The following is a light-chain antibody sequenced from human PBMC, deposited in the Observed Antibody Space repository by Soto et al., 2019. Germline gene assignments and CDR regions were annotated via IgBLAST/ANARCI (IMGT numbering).Light chain of an antibody. CDR2: AAS. CDR1: QSISSH. V-gene: IGKV1-39*01. Sequence: DIQMTQSPSSLSASVGDRVTITCRASQSISSHLNWYQQRPGKAPNLLISAASTLQSGVPSRFSGSGSGTEFTLTISSLQPDDFATYYCQQYNRFWTFGQGTKVDSK. J-gene: IGKJ1*01. CDR3: QQYNRFWT.